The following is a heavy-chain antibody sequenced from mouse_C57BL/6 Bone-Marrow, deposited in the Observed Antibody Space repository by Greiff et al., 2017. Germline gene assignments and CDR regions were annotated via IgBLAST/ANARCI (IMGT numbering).Heavy chain of an antibody. V-gene: IGHV5-6*01. D-gene: IGHD2-4*01. CDR3: ARHIYYDYDEGFAY. CDR1: GFTFSSYG. J-gene: IGHJ3*01. Sequence: EVKVIESGGDLVKPGGSLKLSCAASGFTFSSYGMSWVRQTPDKRLEWVATISSGGSYTYYPDSVKGRFTISRDNAKNTLYLQMSSLKSEDTAMYYCARHIYYDYDEGFAYWGQGTLATVSA. CDR2: ISSGGSYT.